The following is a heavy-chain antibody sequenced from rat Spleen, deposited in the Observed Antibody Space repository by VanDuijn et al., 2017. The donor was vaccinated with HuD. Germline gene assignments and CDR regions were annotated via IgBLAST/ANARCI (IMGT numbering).Heavy chain of an antibody. CDR1: GFTFNNYD. V-gene: IGHV5S13*01. CDR3: ARQDTSGYSNWFTY. CDR2: ISPSGGGT. J-gene: IGHJ3*01. D-gene: IGHD4-3*01. Sequence: EVQLVESGGGLVQPGRSLKLSCEVSGFTFNNYDMAWVRQTPTKGLEWVASISPSGGGTYYRDSVKGRFTVSRDNARGTQYLQMDSLRSEDTATYYCARQDTSGYSNWFTYWGQGTLVTVSS.